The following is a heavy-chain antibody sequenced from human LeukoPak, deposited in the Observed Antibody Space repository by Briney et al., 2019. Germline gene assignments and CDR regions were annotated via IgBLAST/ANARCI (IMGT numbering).Heavy chain of an antibody. J-gene: IGHJ4*02. CDR2: INLNTGGT. CDR3: ARDPVRGDGYCFDS. D-gene: IGHD3-10*01. Sequence: ASVKVSCKASGNTFTDQYMHWVRQAPGQGLEWMGWINLNTGGTNYAQNFQGRVTLTSDTSISTAYMEVSGLTSDDTAVYYCARDPVRGDGYCFDSWGQGTLVTVSS. CDR1: GNTFTDQY. V-gene: IGHV1-2*02.